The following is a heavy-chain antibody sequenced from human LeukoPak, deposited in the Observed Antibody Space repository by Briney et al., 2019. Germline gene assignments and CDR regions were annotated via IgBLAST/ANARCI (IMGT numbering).Heavy chain of an antibody. J-gene: IGHJ3*02. Sequence: SETLSLTCTVSGGSISSGSYYWSWIRQPAGKGLEWIGRIYTSGSTNYNPSLKSRVTISVDTSKNQFSLKLSSVTAADTAVYYCARDWGFGPGAFDIWGQGTMVTVSS. V-gene: IGHV4-61*02. CDR1: GGSISSGSYY. CDR2: IYTSGST. D-gene: IGHD3-10*01. CDR3: ARDWGFGPGAFDI.